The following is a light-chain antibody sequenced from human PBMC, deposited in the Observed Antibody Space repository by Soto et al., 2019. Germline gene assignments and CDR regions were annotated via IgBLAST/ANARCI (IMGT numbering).Light chain of an antibody. CDR3: SSYTSSNTQV. Sequence: QYALTQPASVSGSPGQSITISCTGTSSDVGGYNYVSWYQQHPGKAPKLMIYEVSNRPSGVSNRFSGSKSGNTASLTISGLQAEDEADYYCSSYTSSNTQVFGGGTKLTVL. CDR2: EVS. V-gene: IGLV2-14*01. CDR1: SSDVGGYNY. J-gene: IGLJ3*02.